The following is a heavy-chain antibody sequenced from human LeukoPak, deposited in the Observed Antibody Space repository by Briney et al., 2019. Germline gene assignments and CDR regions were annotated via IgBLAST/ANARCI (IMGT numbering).Heavy chain of an antibody. CDR1: GGSISSYY. J-gene: IGHJ2*01. CDR3: ARDEYSSSNWYFDL. D-gene: IGHD6-6*01. V-gene: IGHV4-4*07. Sequence: SETLSLTCTVSGGSISSYYWNWIRQPAGKGLEWIGRIYTSGSTNYNPSLKSRVTMSVDTSKNQFSLKLSSVTAADTAVYYCARDEYSSSNWYFDLWGRGTLVTVSS. CDR2: IYTSGST.